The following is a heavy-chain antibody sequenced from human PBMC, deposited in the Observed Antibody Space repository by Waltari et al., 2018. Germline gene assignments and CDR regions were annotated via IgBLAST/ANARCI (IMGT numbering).Heavy chain of an antibody. Sequence: QVQLQESGPGLVKPSQNLSLTCTVSGGSISSGDYYWSWIRQPPGKGLEWIGYIYSSGSTYYNPSLKSRVTISVDTSKNQFSLKLSSVTAADTAVYYCARDDDGDAGAFDIWGQGTMVTVSS. CDR3: ARDDDGDAGAFDI. CDR2: IYSSGST. J-gene: IGHJ3*02. D-gene: IGHD4-17*01. CDR1: GGSISSGDYY. V-gene: IGHV4-30-4*08.